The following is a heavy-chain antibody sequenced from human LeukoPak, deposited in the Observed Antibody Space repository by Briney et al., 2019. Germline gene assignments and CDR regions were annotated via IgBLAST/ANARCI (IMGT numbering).Heavy chain of an antibody. CDR1: GFTFSNAW. CDR3: MDRDY. Sequence: GGSLRLSCAASGFTFSNAWMSWVRQAPGKGLEWVGRIESKTDGGTTDYAAPVKSRFTISRDDSKNTLYLQMNSLKTEDTAVYYCMDRDYWGQGTLVTVSS. J-gene: IGHJ4*02. D-gene: IGHD2-2*03. V-gene: IGHV3-15*04. CDR2: IESKTDGGTT.